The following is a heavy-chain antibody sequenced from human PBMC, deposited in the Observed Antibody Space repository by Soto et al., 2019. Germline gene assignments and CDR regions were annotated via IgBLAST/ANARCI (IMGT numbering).Heavy chain of an antibody. V-gene: IGHV4-30-4*01. J-gene: IGHJ4*02. Sequence: QVQLQESGPGLVKPSQTLSLTCTVSGGSISSGDYYWSWIRQPPGKGLEWIGYIYYSGSTYYNPSLKSRVTISVDPSKNQFSRNLSSVTAANTAVYYCARDPYSYGEGSDYWGQGTLVTVSS. D-gene: IGHD5-18*01. CDR3: ARDPYSYGEGSDY. CDR1: GGSISSGDYY. CDR2: IYYSGST.